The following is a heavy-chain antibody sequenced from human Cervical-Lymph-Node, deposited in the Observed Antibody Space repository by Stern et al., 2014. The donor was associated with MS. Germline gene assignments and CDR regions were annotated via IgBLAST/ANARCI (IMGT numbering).Heavy chain of an antibody. CDR3: ARGSSGSKDY. CDR2: ITTYNGNT. Sequence: VQLVESGAEVKEAGASVKVSCKASGYTFTNYGITWVRQAPGQGLEWMGWITTYNGNTNYAQKLQGRVTMTTDTSTTTAYMELRSLRFDDTAVYYCARGSSGSKDYWGQGTLVTVSS. V-gene: IGHV1-18*01. CDR1: GYTFTNYG. J-gene: IGHJ4*02. D-gene: IGHD6-6*01.